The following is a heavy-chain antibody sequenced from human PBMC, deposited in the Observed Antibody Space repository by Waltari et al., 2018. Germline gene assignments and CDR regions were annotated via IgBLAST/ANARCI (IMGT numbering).Heavy chain of an antibody. CDR2: ISGSGGST. CDR3: AKDPRGSYSLEYLGAFDI. Sequence: EVQLLESGGGLVQPGGSLRLSCAASGFTFSSYAMTWVRQAPGKGLEWVSAISGSGGSTYYADSVKGRFTISRDNSKNTLYLQMNSLRAEDTAVYYCAKDPRGSYSLEYLGAFDIWGQGTMVTVSS. CDR1: GFTFSSYA. J-gene: IGHJ3*02. V-gene: IGHV3-23*01. D-gene: IGHD1-26*01.